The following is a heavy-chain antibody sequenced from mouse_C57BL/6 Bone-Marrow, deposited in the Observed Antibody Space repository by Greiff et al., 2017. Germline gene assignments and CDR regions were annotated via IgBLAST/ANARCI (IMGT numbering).Heavy chain of an antibody. Sequence: EVHLVESGEGLVKPGGSLKLSCAASGFTFSSYAMSWVRQTPEKRLEWVAYISSGGDYIYYADTVKGRFTISRDNARNTLYLQMSSLKSEDTAMYYCTRGGLGYDGYSGFAYWGQGTLVTVSA. V-gene: IGHV5-9-1*02. CDR3: TRGGLGYDGYSGFAY. CDR2: ISSGGDYI. D-gene: IGHD2-3*01. CDR1: GFTFSSYA. J-gene: IGHJ3*01.